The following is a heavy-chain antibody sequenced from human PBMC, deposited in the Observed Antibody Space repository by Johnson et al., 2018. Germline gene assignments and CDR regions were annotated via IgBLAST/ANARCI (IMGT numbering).Heavy chain of an antibody. J-gene: IGHJ6*03. CDR2: MYSRGST. D-gene: IGHD6-13*01. CDR3: ARGVAPGTLDYYYYMDV. V-gene: IGHV4-59*01. Sequence: QVQLQESGPGLLKPSETLSLTCTVSGDSISGYYWSWIRQAPGKGLEWIGFMYSRGSTNYNPPLESRVSISVDRSKNQFSLKLTSVTAADTAVYYCARGVAPGTLDYYYYMDVWGKGTTVTVSS. CDR1: GDSISGYY.